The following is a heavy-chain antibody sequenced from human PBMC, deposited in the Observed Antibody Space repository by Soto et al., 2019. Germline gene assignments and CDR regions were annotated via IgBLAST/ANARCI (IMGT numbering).Heavy chain of an antibody. CDR2: SNHNGCT. CDR3: ARHTYGSSGYYHYYYGMDV. CDR1: GYSISSGYY. Sequence: SETLSLTCAVSGYSISSGYYWSVIRQPPGKGLESRGVSNHNGCTNYNPSLKGRVTISVDTSKNQFSLKLSSLTAADTAVYYCARHTYGSSGYYHYYYGMDVWGQGTTVTVSS. J-gene: IGHJ6*02. V-gene: IGHV4-38-2*01. D-gene: IGHD3-22*01.